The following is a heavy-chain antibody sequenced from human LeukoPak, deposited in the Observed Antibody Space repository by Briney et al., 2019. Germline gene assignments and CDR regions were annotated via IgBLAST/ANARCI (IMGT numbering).Heavy chain of an antibody. Sequence: GGSLRLSCAASGFTFSSYWMHWVRQAPGKGLVGVSRINSDGSSTSYADSVKGRFTISRDNAKNTLYLQMNSLRAEDTAVYYCARDFYCSGGSCYYGMDVWGQGTTVTVSS. CDR1: GFTFSSYW. CDR2: INSDGSST. V-gene: IGHV3-74*01. D-gene: IGHD2-15*01. CDR3: ARDFYCSGGSCYYGMDV. J-gene: IGHJ6*02.